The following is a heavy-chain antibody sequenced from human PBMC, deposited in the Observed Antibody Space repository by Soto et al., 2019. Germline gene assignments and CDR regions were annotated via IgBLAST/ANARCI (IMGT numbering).Heavy chain of an antibody. CDR1: GDSVSSNSAA. J-gene: IGHJ6*02. CDR2: TYYRSKWYN. D-gene: IGHD1-26*01. Sequence: SQTLSLTCAISGDSVSSNSAAWNWIRQSPSRGLEWLGRTYYRSKWYNDYAVSVKSRITINPDTSKNQFSLQLNSVTPEDTAVYYCAREEWELLNYYYYGMDVWGQGTTVTVSS. CDR3: AREEWELLNYYYYGMDV. V-gene: IGHV6-1*01.